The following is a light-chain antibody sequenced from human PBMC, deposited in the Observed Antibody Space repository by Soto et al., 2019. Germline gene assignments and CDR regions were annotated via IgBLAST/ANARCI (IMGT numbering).Light chain of an antibody. CDR2: GAS. J-gene: IGKJ4*01. CDR1: QSVNSN. Sequence: EIVMTQSPATLSVSPGERATLSCRASQSVNSNLAWYRQKPGQAPRLLIYGASTRATGIPARFSGSGSGTEFTLTINSLQSEDFGVYYCQQYNEWPPLTFGGGTKVEIK. CDR3: QQYNEWPPLT. V-gene: IGKV3-15*01.